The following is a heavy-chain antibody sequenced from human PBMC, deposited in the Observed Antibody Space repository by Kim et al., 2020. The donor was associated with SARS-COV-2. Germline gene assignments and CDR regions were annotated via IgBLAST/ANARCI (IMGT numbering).Heavy chain of an antibody. CDR1: GFTLSNSA. Sequence: SVKVSCKASGFTLSNSAVQWVRQARGQRPEWIGWIVVGSGNTNYAEKFQERVTITRDMSTNTAYMELSSLTSEDTAVYYCAADCSGGSCYFENWFDPWGQGTLVTVSS. V-gene: IGHV1-58*01. CDR2: IVVGSGNT. D-gene: IGHD2-15*01. J-gene: IGHJ5*02. CDR3: AADCSGGSCYFENWFDP.